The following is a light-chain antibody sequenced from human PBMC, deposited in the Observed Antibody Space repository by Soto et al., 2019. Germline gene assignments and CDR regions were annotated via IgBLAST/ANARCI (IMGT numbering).Light chain of an antibody. CDR3: QTWGTGIQGV. J-gene: IGLJ2*01. Sequence: QLVLTQSPSASASLGASVKLTCTLSRGHSSYAIAWHQQQPEKGPRYLMKLNSDGSHSKGDGIPDRFSGSSSGAERYLTISSLQSEDEADYYRQTWGTGIQGVFGGGTKLTVL. V-gene: IGLV4-69*01. CDR1: RGHSSYA. CDR2: LNSDGSH.